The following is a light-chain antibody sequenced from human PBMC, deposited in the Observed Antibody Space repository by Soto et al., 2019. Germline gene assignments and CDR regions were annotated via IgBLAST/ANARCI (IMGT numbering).Light chain of an antibody. V-gene: IGLV1-40*01. J-gene: IGLJ2*01. Sequence: QSVLTQPPSVSGAPGQRVTISCTGSSSNIGTGYDVHWYQQFPGTAPKLLIYGDINRPSGVPDRFSGSKSGTSASLAITGLQTEDEADYYRQSYDNSLRGLVFGGGTKLTVL. CDR3: QSYDNSLRGLV. CDR1: SSNIGTGYD. CDR2: GDI.